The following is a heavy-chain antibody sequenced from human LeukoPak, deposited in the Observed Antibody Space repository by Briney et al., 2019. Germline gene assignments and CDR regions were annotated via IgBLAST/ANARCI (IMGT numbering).Heavy chain of an antibody. CDR1: GCTFSSYA. CDR3: AREDGWAVAGTYYFDY. CDR2: ISYDGSNK. V-gene: IGHV3-30-3*01. D-gene: IGHD6-19*01. Sequence: PGRSLRLSCAASGCTFSSYAMHWVRQAPGKGLEWVAVISYDGSNKYYADSVKGRFTISRDNSKNTLYLQMNSLRAEDTAVYYCAREDGWAVAGTYYFDYWGQGTLVTVSS. J-gene: IGHJ4*02.